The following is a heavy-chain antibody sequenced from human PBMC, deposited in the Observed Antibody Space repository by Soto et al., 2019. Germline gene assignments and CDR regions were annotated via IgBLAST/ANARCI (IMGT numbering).Heavy chain of an antibody. CDR3: AREGGGYCSGGSCSEKSGFDP. CDR1: GYTFTSYD. J-gene: IGHJ5*02. V-gene: IGHV1-8*01. CDR2: MNPNSGNT. D-gene: IGHD2-15*01. Sequence: GASVKVSCKASGYTFTSYDINWVRQATGQGLERMGWMNPNSGNTGYAQKFQGRVTMTRNTSISTAYMELSSLRSEDTAVYYCAREGGGYCSGGSCSEKSGFDPWGQGTLVTVSS.